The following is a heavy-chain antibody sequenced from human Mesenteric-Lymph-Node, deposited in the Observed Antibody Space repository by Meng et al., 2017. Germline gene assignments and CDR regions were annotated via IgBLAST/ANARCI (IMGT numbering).Heavy chain of an antibody. D-gene: IGHD4-17*01. CDR1: GGSVSSGSYY. V-gene: IGHV4-61*01. Sequence: QVRLQESGPGLVRPSETLSLTCTVSGGSVSSGSYYWSWIRQPPGKGLEWIGYIYYSGSTNYNPSLKSRVTISVDTSKNQFSLKLSSVTAADTAVYYCARADDYGAFFDYWGQGTLVTVSS. CDR2: IYYSGST. CDR3: ARADDYGAFFDY. J-gene: IGHJ4*02.